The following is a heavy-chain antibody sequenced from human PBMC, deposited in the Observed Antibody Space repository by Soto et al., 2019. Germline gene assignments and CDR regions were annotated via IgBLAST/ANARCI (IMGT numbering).Heavy chain of an antibody. J-gene: IGHJ6*02. CDR3: ARDGALGENYYYYGMDV. D-gene: IGHD3-16*01. V-gene: IGHV3-7*05. CDR1: GFSFGNYW. Sequence: GGSLRLSCTASGFSFGNYWMIWVRQAPGKGLEWVANIKQDGGEKDYVDSVKGRFTVSRDNYKKSLYLQMNSLRAEDTAVYYCARDGALGENYYYYGMDVWGQGTTVTVSS. CDR2: IKQDGGEK.